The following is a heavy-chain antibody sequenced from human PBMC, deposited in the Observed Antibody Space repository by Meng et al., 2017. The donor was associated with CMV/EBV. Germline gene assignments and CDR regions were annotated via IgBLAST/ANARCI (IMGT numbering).Heavy chain of an antibody. CDR3: AKVIRFLEWLFYYGMDV. Sequence: GGSLRLSCAASGFTFSSYAMSWVRQAPGKGLEWVSAISGSGGSTYYADSMKGRFTISRDNSKNTLYLQMNSLRAEDTAVYYCAKVIRFLEWLFYYGMDVWGKGTTVTVSS. CDR2: ISGSGGST. V-gene: IGHV3-23*01. CDR1: GFTFSSYA. D-gene: IGHD3-3*01. J-gene: IGHJ6*04.